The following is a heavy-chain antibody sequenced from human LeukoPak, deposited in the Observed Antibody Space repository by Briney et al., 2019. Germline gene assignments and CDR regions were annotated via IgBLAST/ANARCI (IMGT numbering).Heavy chain of an antibody. Sequence: SVKVSCKASGGTFSSYAISWVRQAPGQGLEWMGGIIPIFGTANYAQKFQGRVTITADESMSTAYMELSSLRSEDTAVYYCARGGHDYGDYSPWGQGTLVTVSS. CDR2: IIPIFGTA. CDR3: ARGGHDYGDYSP. J-gene: IGHJ5*02. V-gene: IGHV1-69*13. CDR1: GGTFSSYA. D-gene: IGHD4-17*01.